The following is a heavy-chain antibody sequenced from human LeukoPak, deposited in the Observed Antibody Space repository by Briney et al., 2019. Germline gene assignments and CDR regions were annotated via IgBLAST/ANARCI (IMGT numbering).Heavy chain of an antibody. CDR1: GGTFKSYA. D-gene: IGHD1-7*01. CDR3: ARDRGRLNYTYYYYYMDV. J-gene: IGHJ6*03. Sequence: SVKVSCKASGGTFKSYAISWVRQAPGQGLEWMGGIIHVFNTAYYAQKFQDRVMITTDESTSTAYMELSSLRSDDTAVYYCARDRGRLNYTYYYYYMDVWGKGTTVTVSS. CDR2: IIHVFNTA. V-gene: IGHV1-69*05.